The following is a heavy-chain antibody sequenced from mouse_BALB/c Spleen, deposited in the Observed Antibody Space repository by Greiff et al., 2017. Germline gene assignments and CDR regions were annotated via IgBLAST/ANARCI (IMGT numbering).Heavy chain of an antibody. CDR3: ARSIYDGYAFDY. CDR1: GYSITSDYA. D-gene: IGHD2-3*01. J-gene: IGHJ2*01. V-gene: IGHV3-2*02. CDR2: ISYSGST. Sequence: EVQLQQSGPGLVKPSQSLSLTCTVTGYSITSDYAWNWIRQFPGNKLEWMGYISYSGSTSYNPSLKSRISITRDTSKNQFFLQLNSVTTEDTATYYCARSIYDGYAFDYWGQGTTLTVSS.